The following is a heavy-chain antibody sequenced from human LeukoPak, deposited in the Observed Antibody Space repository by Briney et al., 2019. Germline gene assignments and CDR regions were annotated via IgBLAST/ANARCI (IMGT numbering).Heavy chain of an antibody. Sequence: SETLSLTCSVSGGSITPYYWSWIRQPPGKGLEWIGYIFYSGSTNFNPSLKSRVTMSVDTSKNQFSLSLSSVTAADTAVYYCARGRGSSGYYHEGEWFDPWGQGTLVTVSS. V-gene: IGHV4-59*01. CDR1: GGSITPYY. D-gene: IGHD3-22*01. CDR3: ARGRGSSGYYHEGEWFDP. CDR2: IFYSGST. J-gene: IGHJ5*02.